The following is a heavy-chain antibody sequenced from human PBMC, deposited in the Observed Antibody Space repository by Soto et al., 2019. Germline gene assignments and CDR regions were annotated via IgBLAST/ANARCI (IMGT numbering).Heavy chain of an antibody. D-gene: IGHD4-17*01. Sequence: QVQLQESGPGLVKPSQTLSLTCTVSGGSISSDDYYWSWIRQSPGKGLEWIGYIYYSARTYYNPSLKRRVSISMDASKNQFSLQLSSVTAADTAVYYCARENYGDFDYWGQGTLVTVSS. CDR2: IYYSART. CDR1: GGSISSDDYY. CDR3: ARENYGDFDY. J-gene: IGHJ4*02. V-gene: IGHV4-30-4*01.